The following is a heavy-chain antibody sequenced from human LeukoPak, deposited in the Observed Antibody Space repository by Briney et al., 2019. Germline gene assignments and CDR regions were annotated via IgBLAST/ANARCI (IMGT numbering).Heavy chain of an antibody. CDR2: INPSGGST. V-gene: IGHV1-46*01. D-gene: IGHD6-25*01. CDR3: ARENLHRLLISAVDY. Sequence: ASVKVSCKTSGYTFTGYYMHWVRQAPGQGLEWMGIINPSGGSTSYAQKFQGRVTMTRDTSTSTVYMELSSLRSEDTAVYYCARENLHRLLISAVDYWGQGTLVTVSS. J-gene: IGHJ4*02. CDR1: GYTFTGYY.